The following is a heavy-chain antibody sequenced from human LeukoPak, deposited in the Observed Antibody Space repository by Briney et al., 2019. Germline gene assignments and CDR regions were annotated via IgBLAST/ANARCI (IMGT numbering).Heavy chain of an antibody. CDR3: AKHAVAGILEAGFDY. Sequence: GGSLRLSCAASGFTFSSYAMGWVRQAPGKGLEWVSAISGSGGSTYYADSVKGRFTISRDNSKNTLYLQMNSLRAEDTAVYYCAKHAVAGILEAGFDYWGQGTLVTVSS. CDR2: ISGSGGST. V-gene: IGHV3-23*01. D-gene: IGHD6-19*01. CDR1: GFTFSSYA. J-gene: IGHJ4*02.